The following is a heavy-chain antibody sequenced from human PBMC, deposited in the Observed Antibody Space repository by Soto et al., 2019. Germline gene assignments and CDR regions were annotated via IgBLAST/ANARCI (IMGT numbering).Heavy chain of an antibody. Sequence: QVQLQESGSGLVKPSQTLTLTCTVSGGSISSGDYCWNWIRQAPGKGLEWLGYIFRSGSTLLGPSLESRVNISLDRSRNQFSLKLNSVTAADTAIYYCARETSKYFDYWGQGVLVTVSS. V-gene: IGHV4-30-2*01. CDR3: ARETSKYFDY. CDR1: GGSISSGDYC. J-gene: IGHJ4*02. CDR2: IFRSGST.